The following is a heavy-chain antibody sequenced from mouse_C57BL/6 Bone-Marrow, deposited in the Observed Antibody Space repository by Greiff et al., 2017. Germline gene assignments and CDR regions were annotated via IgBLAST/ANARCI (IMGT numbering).Heavy chain of an antibody. Sequence: EVKLVESGGGLVKPGGSLKLSCAASGFTFSSYAMSWVRQTPVKRLEWVATISDGGSYTYYPDNVKGRFTISRDNAKSNLYLQMSHLKSEDTAMYYCARETGYWGQGTTLTVSS. CDR1: GFTFSSYA. CDR3: ARETGY. J-gene: IGHJ2*01. V-gene: IGHV5-4*01. CDR2: ISDGGSYT.